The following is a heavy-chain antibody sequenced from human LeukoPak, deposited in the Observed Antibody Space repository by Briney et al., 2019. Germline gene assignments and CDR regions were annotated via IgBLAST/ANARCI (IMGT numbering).Heavy chain of an antibody. J-gene: IGHJ1*01. Sequence: GGPLRLSCTASGFTFNNYAMSWVRQAPGKGLEWVSASSASGDSPYYADSVKGRFTISRDNSKNTLDLQMNSLRVEDTAVYYCAKGVYGSGSDREYFEQWGQGTLVTVSS. CDR3: AKGVYGSGSDREYFEQ. V-gene: IGHV3-23*01. CDR1: GFTFNNYA. D-gene: IGHD3-10*01. CDR2: SSASGDSP.